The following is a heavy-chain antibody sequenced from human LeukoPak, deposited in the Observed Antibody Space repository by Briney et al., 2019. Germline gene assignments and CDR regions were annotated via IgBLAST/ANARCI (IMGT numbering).Heavy chain of an antibody. V-gene: IGHV1-69*13. CDR3: ARSGEMATISRPNDAFDI. CDR1: GGTFSSYA. Sequence: GASVKVSCKASGGTFSSYAISWVRQAPGQGLEWMGGIIPIFGTANYAQKFQGRVTITADESTSTVYMELSSLRSEDTAVYYCARSGEMATISRPNDAFDIWGQGTMVTVSS. J-gene: IGHJ3*02. D-gene: IGHD5-24*01. CDR2: IIPIFGTA.